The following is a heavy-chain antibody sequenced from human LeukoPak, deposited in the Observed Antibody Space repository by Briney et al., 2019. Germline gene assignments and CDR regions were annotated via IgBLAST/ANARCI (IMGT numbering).Heavy chain of an antibody. J-gene: IGHJ4*02. CDR3: ARTTIFGVALDY. CDR2: IYYSGST. Sequence: SETLSLTCTVSGGSISSYYWSWIRQPPGKGPEWIGYIYYSGSTNYNPSLKSRVTISVDTSKNQFSLKLSSVTAADTAVYYCARTTIFGVALDYWGQGTLVTVS. V-gene: IGHV4-59*01. CDR1: GGSISSYY. D-gene: IGHD3-3*01.